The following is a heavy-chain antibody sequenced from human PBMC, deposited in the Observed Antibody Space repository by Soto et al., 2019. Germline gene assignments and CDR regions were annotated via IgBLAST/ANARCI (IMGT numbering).Heavy chain of an antibody. D-gene: IGHD2-15*01. J-gene: IGHJ6*02. Sequence: QVQLVESGGGVVQPGRSLRLSCAASGFTFSSYGMHWVRQAPGKGLEWVAVISYDGSNKYYADSVKGRFTISRDNSKNPLYVQMNSLRAEDTAVYYCAKDCCRSCYYYGMDVWGQGNTVTVSS. CDR1: GFTFSSYG. V-gene: IGHV3-30*18. CDR2: ISYDGSNK. CDR3: AKDCCRSCYYYGMDV.